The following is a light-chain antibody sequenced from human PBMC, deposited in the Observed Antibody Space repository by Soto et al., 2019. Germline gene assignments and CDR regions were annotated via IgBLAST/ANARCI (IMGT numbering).Light chain of an antibody. CDR3: QQANSFPLT. CDR1: EAISSW. Sequence: DLQMTQSPSSVSASVGDRVTITCRASEAISSWLAWYQQMPGKAPKLLIYGASSVQGGVPSRFSGSGSGTDFTLTISSLQPEDVATYYCQQANSFPLTFGPGTKVDIK. J-gene: IGKJ3*01. V-gene: IGKV1-12*01. CDR2: GAS.